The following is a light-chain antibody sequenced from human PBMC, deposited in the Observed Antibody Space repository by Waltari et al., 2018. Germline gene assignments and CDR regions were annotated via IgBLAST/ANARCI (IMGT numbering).Light chain of an antibody. CDR1: QSVRSN. J-gene: IGKJ4*01. CDR3: QQYDSWPPGIT. CDR2: GAS. Sequence: EIVMTQSPATLSVSPGERATLSCRASQSVRSNLAWYQQKPGQAPRLLIYGASTRATGVTARFSGSGSGTEFTLTISSLQSEDFAVYYCQQYDSWPPGITFGGGTKVEIK. V-gene: IGKV3-15*01.